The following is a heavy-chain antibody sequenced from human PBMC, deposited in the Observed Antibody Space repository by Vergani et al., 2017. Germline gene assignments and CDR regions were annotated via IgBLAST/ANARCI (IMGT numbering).Heavy chain of an antibody. CDR2: ISGSSSYV. V-gene: IGHV3-21*01. Sequence: EVNLVESGGGLVQPGGSLRLSCAASGFTFSSYGMHWVRQAPGKGLEWVASISGSSSYVFYRDSVEGRFTITRDNAKKSVYLQMNSLRAEDTAMYFCARGLWDCTHIRCSPPSYWGQGTQVTVSS. J-gene: IGHJ4*02. D-gene: IGHD2-8*01. CDR3: ARGLWDCTHIRCSPPSY. CDR1: GFTFSSYG.